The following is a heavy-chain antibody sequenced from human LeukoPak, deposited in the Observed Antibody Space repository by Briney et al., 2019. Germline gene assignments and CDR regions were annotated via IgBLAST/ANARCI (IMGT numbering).Heavy chain of an antibody. J-gene: IGHJ6*03. D-gene: IGHD2-2*01. CDR2: ISAYNGNT. V-gene: IGHV1-18*01. CDR1: GYTFTSYG. CDR3: ARLGYCSSTSCYLNYYYYMDV. Sequence: GASVKVSCKASGYTFTSYGISWVRQAPGQGLEWMGWISAYNGNTNYAQKLQGRVTMTTDTSTSTAYMELRSLRSDDTAVYYCARLGYCSSTSCYLNYYYYMDVWGKGTTVTASS.